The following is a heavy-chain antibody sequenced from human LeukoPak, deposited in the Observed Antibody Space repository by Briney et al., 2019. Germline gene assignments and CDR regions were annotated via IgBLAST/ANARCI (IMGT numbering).Heavy chain of an antibody. CDR2: ISGSGGST. D-gene: IGHD3-3*01. J-gene: IGHJ5*02. Sequence: PGGSLRLSCAASGFTFSSYAMSWVRQAPGKGLEWVSAISGSGGSTYYADSVKGRFTISRDNSKNTLYLQMNSLRAEDTAVYYCAKASGYYDFWSGYPWGRGTLVTVSS. V-gene: IGHV3-23*01. CDR1: GFTFSSYA. CDR3: AKASGYYDFWSGYP.